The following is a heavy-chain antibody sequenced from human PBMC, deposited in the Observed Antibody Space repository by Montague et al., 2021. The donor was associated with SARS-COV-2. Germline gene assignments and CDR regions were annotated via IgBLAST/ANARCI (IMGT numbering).Heavy chain of an antibody. V-gene: IGHV4-61*01. CDR2: IYYSGST. CDR1: GGSVSSGSYY. CDR3: ARDPWRITIFGVVTRYGMDV. D-gene: IGHD3-3*01. Sequence: SETLSLTCIVSGGSVSSGSYYWSWIRQPPGKGLEWIGYIYYSGSTDYNPSLKSRVTISVDTSKNQFSLKLSSVTAADTAVYDCARDPWRITIFGVVTRYGMDVWGQGTTVTVSS. J-gene: IGHJ6*02.